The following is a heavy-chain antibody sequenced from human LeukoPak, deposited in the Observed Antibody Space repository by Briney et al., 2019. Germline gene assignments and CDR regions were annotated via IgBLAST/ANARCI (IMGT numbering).Heavy chain of an antibody. V-gene: IGHV3-23*01. Sequence: PGGSLRLSCAASGFSFSSYGMSWVRQAPGKGLEWVSGISSSGGSPYYADSVQGRFTISRDNSKNTLFLQMTGLRAEDTAVYYCADLGATYYYDRSTYWGQGTLVAVSS. CDR2: ISSSGGSP. D-gene: IGHD3-22*01. J-gene: IGHJ4*02. CDR1: GFSFSSYG. CDR3: ADLGATYYYDRSTY.